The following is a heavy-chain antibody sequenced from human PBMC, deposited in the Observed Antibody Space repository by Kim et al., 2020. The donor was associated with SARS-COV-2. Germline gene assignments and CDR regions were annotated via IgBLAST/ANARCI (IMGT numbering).Heavy chain of an antibody. CDR1: GYTFTSYG. J-gene: IGHJ5*02. D-gene: IGHD3-10*01. V-gene: IGHV1-18*01. CDR2: ISAYNGNT. Sequence: ASVKVSCKASGYTFTSYGISWVRQAPGQGLEWMGWISAYNGNTNYAQKLQGRVTMTTDTSTSTAYRELRSLRSDDTAVYYCARGGYYGSGSYWNGWFDPWGQETLVTVSS. CDR3: ARGGYYGSGSYWNGWFDP.